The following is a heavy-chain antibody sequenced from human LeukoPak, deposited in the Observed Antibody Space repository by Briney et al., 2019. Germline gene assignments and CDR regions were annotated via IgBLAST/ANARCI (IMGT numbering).Heavy chain of an antibody. J-gene: IGHJ4*02. CDR3: ERAERYSSALDGG. CDR2: ISYDGSNK. CDR1: GFTFSSYA. Sequence: GGSLRLSCAASGFTFSSYAMHWVRQAPGKGLEWVAVISYDGSNKYYADSVKGRFTISRDNSKNTLYLQMNSLRAEDTAVYYCERAERYSSALDGGWGQGTLVTVSS. V-gene: IGHV3-30*04. D-gene: IGHD6-19*01.